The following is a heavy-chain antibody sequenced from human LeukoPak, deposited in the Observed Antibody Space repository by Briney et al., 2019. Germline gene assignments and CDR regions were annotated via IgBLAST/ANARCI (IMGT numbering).Heavy chain of an antibody. V-gene: IGHV3-66*01. CDR1: GFTASSNY. CDR2: IYSGGST. D-gene: IGHD6-19*01. J-gene: IGHJ4*02. CDR3: ASSLLPGIAVAGTSADY. Sequence: GGSLRLSCAASGFTASSNYMSWVRQAPGKGLEWVSVIYSGGSTYYADSVKGRFTISRDNSKNMLYLQMNSLRAEDTAVYYCASSLLPGIAVAGTSADYWGQGTLVTVSS.